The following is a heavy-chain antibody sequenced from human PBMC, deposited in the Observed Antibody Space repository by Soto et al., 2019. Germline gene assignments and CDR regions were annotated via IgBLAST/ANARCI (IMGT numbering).Heavy chain of an antibody. D-gene: IGHD6-19*01. J-gene: IGHJ4*02. CDR3: ARVPVLGSGWYYFDY. V-gene: IGHV4-31*03. CDR1: GGSISSGGYY. Sequence: PSETLSLTCTVSGGSISSGGYYWSWIRQHPGKGLEWIGYIYYSGSTYYNPSLKSRVTISVDTSKNQFSLKLSSVTAAVTSVYYCARVPVLGSGWYYFDYWGQGTLVTVSS. CDR2: IYYSGST.